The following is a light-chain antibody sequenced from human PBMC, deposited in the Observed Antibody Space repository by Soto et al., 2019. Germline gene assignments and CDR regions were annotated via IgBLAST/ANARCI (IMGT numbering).Light chain of an antibody. Sequence: AIQMTQSPSSLSASVGDRVTITCRASQGIRNDLGWYQQKPGKAPKLLIYAASSLQSGVPSRFSGSGSETEFTLTISSLQPDDFATYYCQQADTFPWTFGQGTKVDIK. J-gene: IGKJ1*01. V-gene: IGKV1-6*01. CDR1: QGIRND. CDR2: AAS. CDR3: QQADTFPWT.